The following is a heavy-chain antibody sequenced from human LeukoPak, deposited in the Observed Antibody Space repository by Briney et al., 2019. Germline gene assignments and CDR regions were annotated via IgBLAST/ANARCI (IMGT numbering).Heavy chain of an antibody. D-gene: IGHD6-13*01. CDR1: GGTFSSYA. CDR2: IIPIFGTA. Sequence: SVKVSCKASGGTFSSYAISWVRQAPGQGLEWMGGIIPIFGTANYAQKFQGRVTITTDESTSTAYMELSSLRSDDTAVYYCARDPSLYSSSWYYFDYWGQGTLVTVSS. J-gene: IGHJ4*02. CDR3: ARDPSLYSSSWYYFDY. V-gene: IGHV1-69*05.